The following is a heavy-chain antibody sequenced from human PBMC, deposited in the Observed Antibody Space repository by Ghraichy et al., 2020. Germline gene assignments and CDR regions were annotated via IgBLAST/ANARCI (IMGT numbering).Heavy chain of an antibody. Sequence: ASVKVSCKASGYTFTSYDINWVRQATGQGLEWMGWMNPNSGNTGYAQKFQGRVTMTRNTSISTAYMELSSLRSEDTAVYYCARLHPIYYDYVWGSYRPSGMDVWGQGTTVTVSS. J-gene: IGHJ6*02. V-gene: IGHV1-8*01. CDR3: ARLHPIYYDYVWGSYRPSGMDV. CDR1: GYTFTSYD. CDR2: MNPNSGNT. D-gene: IGHD3-16*02.